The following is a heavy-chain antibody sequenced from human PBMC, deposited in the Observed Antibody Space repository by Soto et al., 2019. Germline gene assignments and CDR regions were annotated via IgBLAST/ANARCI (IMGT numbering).Heavy chain of an antibody. Sequence: QVQLQESGPGLVKPSQTLSLTCTVSGGSISSGDYYWSWIRQPPGKGLEWIGYIYYSGSTYYNPAYNSRVTISVDTSKNLCSLKLSSLTAADTAVYYCARERPYGARLDPLGQGTRVTASS. CDR3: ARERPYGARLDP. J-gene: IGHJ5*02. CDR1: GGSISSGDYY. V-gene: IGHV4-30-4*01. D-gene: IGHD3-10*01. CDR2: IYYSGST.